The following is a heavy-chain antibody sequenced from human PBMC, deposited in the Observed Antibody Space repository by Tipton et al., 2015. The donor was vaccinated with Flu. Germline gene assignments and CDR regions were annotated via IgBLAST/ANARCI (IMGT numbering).Heavy chain of an antibody. CDR1: GFTFGSYG. CDR2: IWFDGSNI. CDR3: ARYRYYADETGPGVYFNS. J-gene: IGHJ4*02. D-gene: IGHD3-3*01. V-gene: IGHV3-33*08. Sequence: SLRLSCTASGFTFGSYGMHWVRQAPGKGLEWVALIWFDGSNIYYGDSVKGRFTISRDNSKNTLYLQMNNLRAEDTAVYYCARYRYYADETGPGVYFNSWGQGTPVTVSA.